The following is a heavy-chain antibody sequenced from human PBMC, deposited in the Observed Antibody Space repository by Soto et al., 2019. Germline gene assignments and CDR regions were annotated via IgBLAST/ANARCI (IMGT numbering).Heavy chain of an antibody. V-gene: IGHV5-51*01. J-gene: IGHJ6*02. CDR2: IYPGDSDT. Sequence: GESLKISCKGSGYSFSNYWIGWERQMPGKGLEWMGTIYPGDSDTRYSPSFQGQVTISADKSISTAYLQWSSLKASDTATYYCARLPQDYYYHGMDVWGQGTTVTVSS. CDR1: GYSFSNYW. CDR3: ARLPQDYYYHGMDV.